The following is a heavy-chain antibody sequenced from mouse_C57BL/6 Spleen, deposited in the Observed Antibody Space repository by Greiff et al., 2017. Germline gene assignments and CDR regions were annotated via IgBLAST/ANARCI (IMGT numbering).Heavy chain of an antibody. CDR2: IRLKTDNYAT. J-gene: IGHJ2*01. CDR3: TGSSFYY. V-gene: IGHV6-3*01. Sequence: EVKLMESGGGLVQPGGSMKLSCVASGFTFSNYWMNWVRQSPEKGLEWVAQIRLKTDNYATHYAESVKGRFSISRDDSKSSVYLQMNNLRAEDTGIYYCTGSSFYYWGQCTTLTVSS. CDR1: GFTFSNYW.